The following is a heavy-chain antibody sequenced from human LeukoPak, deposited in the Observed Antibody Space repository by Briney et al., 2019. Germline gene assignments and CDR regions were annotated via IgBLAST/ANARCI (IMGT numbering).Heavy chain of an antibody. V-gene: IGHV3-30*02. CDR3: AKDGLIAAAGGTSFDY. J-gene: IGHJ4*02. CDR2: IRYDGSNK. CDR1: GFTFSSYG. Sequence: GGSLRLSCAASGFTFSSYGMHWVRQAPGKGLEWVAFIRYDGSNKYYADSVKGRFTISRDNSKNTLYLQMNSLRAEDTAVYYCAKDGLIAAAGGTSFDYWGQGTLVTVSS. D-gene: IGHD6-13*01.